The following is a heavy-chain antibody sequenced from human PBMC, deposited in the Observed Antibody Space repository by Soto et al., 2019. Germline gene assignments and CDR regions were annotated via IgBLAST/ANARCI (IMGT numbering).Heavy chain of an antibody. CDR2: IDPSDSYT. CDR3: TRQEVMATKDYYYYGMDV. D-gene: IGHD5-12*01. V-gene: IGHV5-10-1*01. J-gene: IGHJ6*02. Sequence: GESLKISCKGSGYSFTSYWISWVRQMPGKGLEWMGRIDPSDSYTNYSPSFQGHVTISADKSISTAYLQWSSLKASDPAMSSCTRQEVMATKDYYYYGMDVWGQGTTVTVSS. CDR1: GYSFTSYW.